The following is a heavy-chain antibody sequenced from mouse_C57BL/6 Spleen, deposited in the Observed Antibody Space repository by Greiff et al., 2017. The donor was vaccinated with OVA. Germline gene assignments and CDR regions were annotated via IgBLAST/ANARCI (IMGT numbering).Heavy chain of an antibody. V-gene: IGHV1-82*01. J-gene: IGHJ3*01. CDR1: GYAFSSSW. Sequence: VQLKQSGPELVKPGASVKISCKASGYAFSSSWMNWVKQRPGKGLEWIGRIYPGDGDTNYNGKFKGKATLTADKSSSTAYMQLSSLTSEDAAVYFCARWGDSSGWFAYWGQGTLVTVSA. CDR2: IYPGDGDT. CDR3: ARWGDSSGWFAY. D-gene: IGHD3-2*02.